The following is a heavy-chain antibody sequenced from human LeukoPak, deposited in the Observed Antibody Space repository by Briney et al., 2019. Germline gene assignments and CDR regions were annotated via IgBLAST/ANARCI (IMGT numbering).Heavy chain of an antibody. J-gene: IGHJ3*02. CDR2: IYSGGST. V-gene: IGHV3-53*01. CDR3: ARVSDYYDSSGYYPLAFDI. CDR1: GFTVSSNY. Sequence: PGGSLRLSCAASGFTVSSNYMSWVRQAPGKVLEWVSVIYSGGSTYYADSVKGRFTISRDNSKNTLYLQMNSLRAEDTAVYYCARVSDYYDSSGYYPLAFDIWGQGTMVTVSS. D-gene: IGHD3-22*01.